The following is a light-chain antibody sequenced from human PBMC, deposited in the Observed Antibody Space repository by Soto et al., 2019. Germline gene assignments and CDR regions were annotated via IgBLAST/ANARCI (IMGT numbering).Light chain of an antibody. CDR3: NSYAASNNFDVV. CDR2: EVT. J-gene: IGLJ3*02. Sequence: QSALTQPPSASGSPGQSVTISCTGTSSDVGGYNYVSWYQQYPGRAPKLMIYEVTKRHSGVPDRFSGSKSGNTASLTVSGLQAEDQADYSGNSYAASNNFDVVFGGGTKLTVL. V-gene: IGLV2-8*01. CDR1: SSDVGGYNY.